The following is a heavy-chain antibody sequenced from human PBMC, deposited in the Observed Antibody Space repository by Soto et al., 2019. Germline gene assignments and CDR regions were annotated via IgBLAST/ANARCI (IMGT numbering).Heavy chain of an antibody. CDR3: AKDRQWSRPLDY. J-gene: IGHJ4*02. V-gene: IGHV3-30*18. D-gene: IGHD1-26*01. CDR2: ISYDGSNK. CDR1: GFTFSSYG. Sequence: GGSLRLSCGVSGFTFSSYGMHWVRQAPGKGLEWVALISYDGSNKYYADSVKGRFTISRDNSKDTLYLQMNSLRAEDTAVYYCAKDRQWSRPLDYWGQGTLVTVSS.